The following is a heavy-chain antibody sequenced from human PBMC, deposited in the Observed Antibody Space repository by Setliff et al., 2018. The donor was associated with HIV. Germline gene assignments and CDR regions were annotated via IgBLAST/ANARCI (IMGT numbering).Heavy chain of an antibody. D-gene: IGHD5-18*01. CDR3: ASSGYNYGGYYMDV. J-gene: IGHJ6*03. CDR2: ISGSGGST. CDR1: GFTFSSYA. V-gene: IGHV3-23*01. Sequence: PGGSLRLSCAASGFTFSSYAMSWVRQAPGKGLERVSGISGSGGSTSYADSVKGRFTISRDNSKNTLYLQMNSLRAEDTAVYYCASSGYNYGGYYMDVWGKGTKVTVSS.